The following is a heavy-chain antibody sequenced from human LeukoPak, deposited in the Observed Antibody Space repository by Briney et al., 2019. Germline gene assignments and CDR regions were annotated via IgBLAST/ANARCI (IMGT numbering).Heavy chain of an antibody. J-gene: IGHJ4*02. CDR1: GFTVSSNY. D-gene: IGHD3-10*01. V-gene: IGHV3-53*05. CDR3: AREGYYGSGSPPSLYFDY. Sequence: KSGGSLRLSCAASGFTVSSNYMSWVRQAPGKGLEWVSVIYSGGSTYHADSVKGRFTISRDNSRSTLYLQMNSLRPEDTAIYYCAREGYYGSGSPPSLYFDYWGQGTLVTVSS. CDR2: IYSGGST.